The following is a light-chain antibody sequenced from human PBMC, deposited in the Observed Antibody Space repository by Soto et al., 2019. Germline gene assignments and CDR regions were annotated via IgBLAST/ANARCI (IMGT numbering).Light chain of an antibody. CDR3: QQYYNSPPT. CDR1: QSTFYN. CDR2: WTS. J-gene: IGKJ1*01. Sequence: DIVMTQSPDSLAVSLGERATINCKSSQSTFYNIAWYQQKPGKPPNLLIYWTSTRESGVPDRFNGSGSGTHFTLTISSLQAEDVAVYYCQQYYNSPPTFGQGTKVEIK. V-gene: IGKV4-1*01.